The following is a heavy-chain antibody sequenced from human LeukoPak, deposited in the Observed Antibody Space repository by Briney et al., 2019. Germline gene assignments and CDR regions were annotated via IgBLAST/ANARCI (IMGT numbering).Heavy chain of an antibody. Sequence: PGGSLRLSCAVSGVTFSSYYMNWVRQAPGKGLEWISYINTKSDKVYYAESMKGRFTISRDNAKNSLYLQINSLRDEDTALYYCAGGDGDSGWAIDNWGQGTLVIVSS. CDR1: GVTFSSYY. D-gene: IGHD6-19*01. CDR3: AGGDGDSGWAIDN. J-gene: IGHJ4*02. CDR2: INTKSDKV. V-gene: IGHV3-48*02.